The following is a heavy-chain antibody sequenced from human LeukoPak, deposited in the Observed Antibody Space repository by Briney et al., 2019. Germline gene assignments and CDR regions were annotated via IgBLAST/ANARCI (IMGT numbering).Heavy chain of an antibody. CDR2: IKKDGSEK. J-gene: IGHJ4*02. V-gene: IGHV3-7*01. D-gene: IGHD3-10*01. Sequence: PGGSLRLSCAASGFTFSSYWMSWVRQAPGKGLEWVANIKKDGSEKYYVDSVKGRFTISRDNAKNSLYLQMNSLRAEDTAVYYCARDGKGVGNYFDYWGQGTLVTVSS. CDR1: GFTFSSYW. CDR3: ARDGKGVGNYFDY.